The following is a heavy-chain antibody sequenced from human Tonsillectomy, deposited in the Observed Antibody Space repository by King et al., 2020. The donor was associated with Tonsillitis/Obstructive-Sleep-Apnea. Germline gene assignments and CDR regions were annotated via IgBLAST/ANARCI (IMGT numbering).Heavy chain of an antibody. CDR2: IDYSGST. CDR3: ARGSDEL. J-gene: IGHJ2*01. Sequence: PLQESGPGLVKPSQTLSLTCTVSGGSISSDDYYWRWIRQFPGKGLEYIGNIDYSGSTHYNPSLTNRVTILVDTSKKQFSLRLTSVTAADTAVYYCARGSDELWGRGTLVTVSS. V-gene: IGHV4-30-4*01. CDR1: GGSISSDDYY.